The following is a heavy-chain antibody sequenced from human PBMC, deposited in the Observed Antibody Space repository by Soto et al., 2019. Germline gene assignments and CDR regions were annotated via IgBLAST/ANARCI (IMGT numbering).Heavy chain of an antibody. CDR1: GFTFSSYG. CDR3: AKGGAQGVAGPEIDY. Sequence: QVQLVESGGGVVQPGRSLRLSCAASGFTFSSYGMHWVRQAPGKGLEWVAVISYDGSNKYYADSVKGRFTISRDNSKNTLYLQMNSLRAEDTAVYYCAKGGAQGVAGPEIDYWGQGTLVTVSS. D-gene: IGHD6-19*01. CDR2: ISYDGSNK. J-gene: IGHJ4*02. V-gene: IGHV3-30*18.